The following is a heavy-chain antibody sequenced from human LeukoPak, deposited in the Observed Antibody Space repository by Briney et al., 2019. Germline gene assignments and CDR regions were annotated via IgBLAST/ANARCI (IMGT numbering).Heavy chain of an antibody. D-gene: IGHD1-1*01. V-gene: IGHV1-69*13. J-gene: IGHJ5*02. Sequence: SVKVSCKASGGTFSSYAISWVRQAPGQGLEWMGGIIPIFGTANYAQKFQGRVTITADESTSTAYMELSSLRSEDTAVYYCAREQTGTPNWFDPWGQGTLVTVSS. CDR2: IIPIFGTA. CDR1: GGTFSSYA. CDR3: AREQTGTPNWFDP.